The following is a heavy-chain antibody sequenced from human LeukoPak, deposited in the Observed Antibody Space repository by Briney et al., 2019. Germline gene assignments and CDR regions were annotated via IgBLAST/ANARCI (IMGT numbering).Heavy chain of an antibody. CDR1: GFTFSSYA. Sequence: GGSLRLSCAASGFTFSSYAFSWVRRAPGKGLEWVSIVGDNTDTHYADSVKGRFTISRDNSNNALYLQMNSLRAEDTATYFCAKSSGQSFPSSRVFDFWGQGTLVNVSS. CDR3: AKSSGQSFPSSRVFDF. D-gene: IGHD6-13*01. J-gene: IGHJ4*01. V-gene: IGHV3-23*01. CDR2: VGDNTDT.